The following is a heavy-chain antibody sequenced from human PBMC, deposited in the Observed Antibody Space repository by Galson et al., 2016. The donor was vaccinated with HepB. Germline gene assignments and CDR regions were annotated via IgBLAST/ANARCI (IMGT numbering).Heavy chain of an antibody. J-gene: IGHJ4*02. V-gene: IGHV1-46*01. CDR3: TRERGSHGFDY. D-gene: IGHD3-16*01. CDR2: INPIAGTT. CDR1: GYTFIIYY. Sequence: SVKVSCKASGYTFIIYYIHWVRQAPGQGLEWMGIINPIAGTTTYEQRFQGRLTLTRDTSTSTVYMDLSSLTSEDTAVYYCTRERGSHGFDYWGQGTRVTVSS.